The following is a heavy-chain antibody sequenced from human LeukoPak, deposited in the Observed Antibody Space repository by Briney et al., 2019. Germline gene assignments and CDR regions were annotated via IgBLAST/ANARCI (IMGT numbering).Heavy chain of an antibody. CDR2: ISSSGSTI. J-gene: IGHJ6*02. CDR1: GFTFSDYY. CDR3: ARDPPMVRGVIITIYYGMDV. V-gene: IGHV3-11*01. D-gene: IGHD3-10*01. Sequence: PGGSLRLSCAASGFTFSDYYMSWIRQAPGKGLEWVSYISSSGSTIYYADSVKGRFTISRDNAKNSLYLQMNSLRAEDTAVYYCARDPPMVRGVIITIYYGMDVWGQVTTVTVSS.